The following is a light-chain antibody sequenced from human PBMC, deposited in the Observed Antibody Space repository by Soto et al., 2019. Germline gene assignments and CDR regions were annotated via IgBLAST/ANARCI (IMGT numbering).Light chain of an antibody. J-gene: IGKJ1*01. CDR2: ADS. CDR3: LQHNTYPWT. V-gene: IGKV1-17*01. CDR1: QGIGDD. Sequence: DIQMTQSPSSLSASVGDRVNITCRASQGIGDDLGWYQQKPGKAPKRLIYADSSLQSGVPPRFSGSGSGTDFTLTISSLQPDDFASDYCLQHNTYPWTVGPGTKVEVK.